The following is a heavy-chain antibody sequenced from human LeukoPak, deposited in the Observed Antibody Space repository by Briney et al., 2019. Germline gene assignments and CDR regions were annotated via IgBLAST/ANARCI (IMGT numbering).Heavy chain of an antibody. CDR2: IYSGGST. CDR1: GFTVSSNC. D-gene: IGHD3-10*01. J-gene: IGHJ4*02. V-gene: IGHV3-66*01. Sequence: GGSLRLSCAASGFTVSSNCMSWVRQAPGKGLEWVSVIYSGGSTYYADSVKGRFTISRDNSKNTLYLQMNSLRAEDTAVYYCARSPITMVRGVSYFDYWGQGTLVTVSS. CDR3: ARSPITMVRGVSYFDY.